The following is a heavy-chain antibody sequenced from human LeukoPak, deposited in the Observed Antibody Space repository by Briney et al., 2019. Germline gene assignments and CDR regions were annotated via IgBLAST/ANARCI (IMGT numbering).Heavy chain of an antibody. CDR2: IRSKANNYAT. CDR1: GFTFSCSA. CDR3: PRHGNALDT. Sequence: PGGSLRLSCAASGFTFSCSAMHWVRQAPGKGLEWVGSIRSKANNYATAYAASVKGRFTISRDDSKNTAYLQMNSLKTEDTAVYYCPRHGNALDTWGQGTMVTVSS. V-gene: IGHV3-73*01. J-gene: IGHJ3*02.